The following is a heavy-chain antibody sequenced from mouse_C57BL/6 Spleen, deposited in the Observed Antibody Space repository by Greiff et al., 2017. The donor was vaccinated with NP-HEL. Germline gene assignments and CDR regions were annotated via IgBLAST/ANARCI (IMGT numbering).Heavy chain of an antibody. CDR2: IYPSDSET. D-gene: IGHD2-5*01. Sequence: QVHVKQPGAELVRPGSSVKLSCKASGYTFTSYWMDWVKQRPGQGLEWIGNIYPSDSETHYNQKFKDKATLTVDKSSSTAYMQLSSLTSEDSAVYYCARSGSNYLFDYWGQGTTLTVSS. CDR1: GYTFTSYW. V-gene: IGHV1-61*01. J-gene: IGHJ2*01. CDR3: ARSGSNYLFDY.